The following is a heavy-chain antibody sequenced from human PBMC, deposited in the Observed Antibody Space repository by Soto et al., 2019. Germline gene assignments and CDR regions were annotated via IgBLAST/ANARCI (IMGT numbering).Heavy chain of an antibody. D-gene: IGHD2-2*02. Sequence: ESLKISCKGSGYTFTNYWIGWVRQMPGKGLEWMGIIYPGDSDTRYSPSFQGQVTISADRSISTAYLQWNSLKPSDTAMYYCVRHEGLILLVAIYWGQGTLVTVSS. J-gene: IGHJ4*02. CDR3: VRHEGLILLVAIY. CDR2: IYPGDSDT. CDR1: GYTFTNYW. V-gene: IGHV5-51*01.